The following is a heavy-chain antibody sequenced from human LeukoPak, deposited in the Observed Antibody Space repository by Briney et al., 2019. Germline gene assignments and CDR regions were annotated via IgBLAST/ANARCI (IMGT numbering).Heavy chain of an antibody. V-gene: IGHV1-46*01. CDR1: GYTFTSYY. CDR3: ARVALAATLSYAMDV. D-gene: IGHD1-26*01. J-gene: IGHJ6*02. CDR2: INPSGGST. Sequence: AAVKVSFKASGYTFTSYYMHWVRQAAGQGLEWVGIINPSGGSTRLAQKFRERVIMNRETSTSTVYMELSSLRPEDPAVYYCARVALAATLSYAMDVWGQGTTVTVSS.